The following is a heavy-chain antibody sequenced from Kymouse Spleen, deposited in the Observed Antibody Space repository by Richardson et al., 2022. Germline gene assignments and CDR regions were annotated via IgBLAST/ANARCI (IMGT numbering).Heavy chain of an antibody. CDR3: ARDCSSTSCYRGIYYYYYGMDV. CDR1: GFTFSSYS. V-gene: IGHV3-21*03. D-gene: IGHD2-2*02. J-gene: IGHJ6*02. Sequence: EVQLVESGGGLVKPGGSLRLSCAASGFTFSSYSMNWVRQAPGKGLEWVSSISSSSSYIYYADSVKGRFTISRDNAKNSLYLQMNSLRAEDTAVYYCARDCSSTSCYRGIYYYYYGMDVWGQGTTVTVSS. CDR2: ISSSSSYI.